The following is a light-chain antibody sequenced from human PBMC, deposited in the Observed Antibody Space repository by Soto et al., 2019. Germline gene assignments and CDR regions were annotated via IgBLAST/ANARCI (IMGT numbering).Light chain of an antibody. J-gene: IGKJ1*01. CDR3: QQYGSSPST. CDR2: GAS. V-gene: IGKV3-20*01. Sequence: EIVLTQSPGTLSLSPGEGATLSCRASQGVSSSYLAWYQQKPGRATRLLIYGASSRATGIPDRFSGSGSGTDVTLTISRLEFEDFAVYYCQQYGSSPSTFGQGTKVEIK. CDR1: QGVSSSY.